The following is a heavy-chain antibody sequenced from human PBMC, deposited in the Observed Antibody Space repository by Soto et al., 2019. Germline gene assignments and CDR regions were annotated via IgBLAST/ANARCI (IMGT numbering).Heavy chain of an antibody. D-gene: IGHD6-19*01. CDR3: AEANSGWYYFDY. CDR2: IYHTGST. CDR1: GYSITSGCY. V-gene: IGHV4-38-2*01. Sequence: SETLSLTCAVSGYSITSGCYWGWIRQPPGKGLEWIGSIYHTGSTYYNPSLKSRVTLSVDTSKNQFSLKLSSVTAADTAVYYCAEANSGWYYFDYWGPGTLVTVSS. J-gene: IGHJ4*02.